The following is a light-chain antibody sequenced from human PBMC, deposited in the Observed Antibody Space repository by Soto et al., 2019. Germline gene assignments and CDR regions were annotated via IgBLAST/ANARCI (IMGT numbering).Light chain of an antibody. CDR1: QSVSSN. CDR3: QQYDNWPPWT. V-gene: IGKV3-15*01. CDR2: GAS. J-gene: IGKJ1*01. Sequence: EIVMTQSPAALSVSPGERATLSCRASQSVSSNLAWYQQKPGQAPRLLILGASTRATGIPARFSGSGSGTEFTLTISSLQSEDFAVYYCQQYDNWPPWTFGQGTKVEIK.